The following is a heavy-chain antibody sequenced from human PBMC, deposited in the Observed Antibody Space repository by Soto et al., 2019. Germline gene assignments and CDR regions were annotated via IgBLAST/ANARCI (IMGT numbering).Heavy chain of an antibody. D-gene: IGHD3-22*01. CDR2: ISAYNGNT. CDR1: GYTFTSYG. V-gene: IGHV1-18*01. CDR3: AREQPPQYYYDSSGYYPFATDY. Sequence: QVQLVQSGAEVKKPGASVKVSCKASGYTFTSYGISWVRQAPGQGLEWMGWISAYNGNTNYAQKLQGRVTMTTDTSTSTAYMELSSLRSDDTAVYYCAREQPPQYYYDSSGYYPFATDYWGQGTLVTVSS. J-gene: IGHJ4*02.